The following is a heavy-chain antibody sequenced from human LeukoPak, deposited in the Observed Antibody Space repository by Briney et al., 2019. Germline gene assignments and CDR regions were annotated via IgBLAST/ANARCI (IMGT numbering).Heavy chain of an antibody. D-gene: IGHD3-10*01. CDR3: ARGYYYGSGSYHPY. J-gene: IGHJ4*02. V-gene: IGHV4-34*01. CDR2: INHSGST. Sequence: PSETLSLTCAVYGGSFSGYYWSWIRQPPGKGLEWIGEINHSGSTNYNPSLKSRVTISVDTSKNQFSLTLSSVTAADTAVYYCARGYYYGSGSYHPYWGQGTLVTVSS. CDR1: GGSFSGYY.